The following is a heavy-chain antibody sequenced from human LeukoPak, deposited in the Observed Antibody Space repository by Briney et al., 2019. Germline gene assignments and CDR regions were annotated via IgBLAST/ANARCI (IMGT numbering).Heavy chain of an antibody. V-gene: IGHV4-59*08. J-gene: IGHJ4*02. CDR3: ARLGDGYNSNY. Sequence: SETLSLTCTVSGGSISSYYWSRIRQPPGKGLEWIGYIYYSGSTNYNPSLKSRVTISVDTSKNQFSLKLSSVTAADTAVYYCARLGDGYNSNYWGQGTLVTVSS. CDR1: GGSISSYY. D-gene: IGHD5-24*01. CDR2: IYYSGST.